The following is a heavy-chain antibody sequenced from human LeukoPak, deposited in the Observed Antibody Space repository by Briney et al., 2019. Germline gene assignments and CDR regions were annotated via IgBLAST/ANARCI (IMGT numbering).Heavy chain of an antibody. Sequence: AGGSLRLSCAASGFTFSNYVMHWVRQAPGKGLEWVASVSYDGHDKYYADSVRGRFTISRDNAKNSLYLQMNSLRAEDTAVYYCARESSSSWSSNFDYWGQGTLVTVSS. D-gene: IGHD6-13*01. CDR3: ARESSSSWSSNFDY. CDR1: GFTFSNYV. CDR2: VSYDGHDK. V-gene: IGHV3-30*03. J-gene: IGHJ4*02.